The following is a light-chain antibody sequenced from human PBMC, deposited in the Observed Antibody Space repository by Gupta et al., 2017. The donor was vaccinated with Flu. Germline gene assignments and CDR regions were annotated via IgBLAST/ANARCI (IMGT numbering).Light chain of an antibody. CDR1: RGFTSG. CDR2: AAA. V-gene: IGKV1-9*01. CDR3: QQLNNDSYT. J-gene: IGKJ2*01. Sequence: PSCLSASVGDRVTITCRTDRGFTSGLAGCQQKTGKEPNILIIAAASLQSGVPSRCSGSGSGTKFSRTSSSLQAEDVSTEYCQQLNNDSYTFGQGTKLEIK.